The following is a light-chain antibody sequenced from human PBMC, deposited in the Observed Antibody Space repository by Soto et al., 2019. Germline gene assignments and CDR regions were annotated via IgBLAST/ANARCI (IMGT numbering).Light chain of an antibody. Sequence: DIVMTPSPDSLAVSLGERATINCKSSQSVLYSSNNKNCLAWYQQKPGQPPKLLIYWASPPESRVPDRFSGRGSGTDFTLTISSLQAEDVAVYYCQQYYITPRTFGQGTKVEIK. CDR3: QQYYITPRT. CDR2: WAS. J-gene: IGKJ1*01. V-gene: IGKV4-1*01. CDR1: QSVLYSSNNKNC.